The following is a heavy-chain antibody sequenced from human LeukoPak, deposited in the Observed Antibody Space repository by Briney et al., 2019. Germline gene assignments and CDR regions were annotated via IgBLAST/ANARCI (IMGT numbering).Heavy chain of an antibody. CDR2: MNPNSGNT. CDR1: GYTFTSYD. Sequence: ASVKVSCKASGYTFTSYDINWVRQATGQGLEWMGWMNPNSGNTGYAQKFQGRVTITRNTSISTAYMELSSLRSEDTAVYYCARAQDKRYQLLSRILGVVTPLYYYYYMDVWGKGTTVTVSS. D-gene: IGHD3-3*01. CDR3: ARAQDKRYQLLSRILGVVTPLYYYYYMDV. J-gene: IGHJ6*03. V-gene: IGHV1-8*03.